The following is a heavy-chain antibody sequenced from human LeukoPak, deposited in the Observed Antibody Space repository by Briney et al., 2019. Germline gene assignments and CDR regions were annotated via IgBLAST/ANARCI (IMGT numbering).Heavy chain of an antibody. Sequence: GASVKVSCKASGGTFSSYAISWVRQAPGQGLEWMGGIIPIFGTANYAQKFQGRVTITADESTSTAYMELSSLRSEDTAVYYCATASPDTAMAPVGMDVWGQGTTVTVSS. CDR3: ATASPDTAMAPVGMDV. V-gene: IGHV1-69*13. D-gene: IGHD5-18*01. J-gene: IGHJ6*02. CDR1: GGTFSSYA. CDR2: IIPIFGTA.